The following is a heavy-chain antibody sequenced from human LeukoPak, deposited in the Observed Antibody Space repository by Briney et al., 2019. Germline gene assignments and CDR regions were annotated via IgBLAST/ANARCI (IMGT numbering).Heavy chain of an antibody. CDR2: INHSGST. CDR1: GGSFSGYY. V-gene: IGHV4-34*01. D-gene: IGHD3-22*01. J-gene: IGHJ4*02. CDR3: ARGRYDSSGYYPRFDY. Sequence: SETLSLTCAVYGGSFSGYYWSWNRQPPGKGLEWIGEINHSGSTNYNPSLKSRVTISVDTSKNQFSLKLSSVTAADTAVYYCARGRYDSSGYYPRFDYWGQGTLVTVSS.